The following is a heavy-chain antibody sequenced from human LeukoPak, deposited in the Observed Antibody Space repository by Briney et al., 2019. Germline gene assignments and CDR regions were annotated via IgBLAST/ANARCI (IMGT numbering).Heavy chain of an antibody. CDR1: GGSITSHY. J-gene: IGHJ5*02. V-gene: IGHV4-59*11. CDR2: IYYSGYT. CDR3: ARDPGENYPYNWFDP. D-gene: IGHD5-24*01. Sequence: SETLSLTCTVSGGSITSHYWSWIRQPPGKGLEWIGYIYYSGYTNYNPSLKSRVTISVDTSKNQFSLSLTSVTAADTAVYYCARDPGENYPYNWFDPWGQGTLVTVSS.